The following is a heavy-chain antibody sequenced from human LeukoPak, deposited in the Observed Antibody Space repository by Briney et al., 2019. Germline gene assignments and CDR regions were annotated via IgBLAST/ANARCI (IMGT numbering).Heavy chain of an antibody. CDR2: ISGGGERT. CDR3: GKDGGQYSSGPEFDP. Sequence: PGGSLRLSCAASGIVFSNTAMNWARQSPGRGLEWISAISGGGERTFYADSVKGRFIISRDNSKNMVYLQMNSLRVDDTAIYYCGKDGGQYSSGPEFDPRGQGALVTVSS. D-gene: IGHD3-22*01. CDR1: GIVFSNTA. J-gene: IGHJ5*02. V-gene: IGHV3-23*01.